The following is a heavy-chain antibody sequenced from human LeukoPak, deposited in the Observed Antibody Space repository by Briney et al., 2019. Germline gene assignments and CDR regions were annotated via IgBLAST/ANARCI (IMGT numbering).Heavy chain of an antibody. D-gene: IGHD2-2*01. Sequence: SETLSLTCTVSGGSISSYYWSWIRQPPGKGLEWIGYIYYSGSTNYNPSLKSRVTISVDTSKNQFSLKLSSVTAADTAVYYCARFRRYCSSTSCPRVAFDIWGQGTMVTVSS. CDR1: GGSISSYY. J-gene: IGHJ3*02. V-gene: IGHV4-59*08. CDR3: ARFRRYCSSTSCPRVAFDI. CDR2: IYYSGST.